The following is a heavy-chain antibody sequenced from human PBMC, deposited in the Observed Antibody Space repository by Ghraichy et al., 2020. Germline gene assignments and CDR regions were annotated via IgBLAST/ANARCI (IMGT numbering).Heavy chain of an antibody. V-gene: IGHV4-4*02. D-gene: IGHD1-20*01. CDR2: IYHSGST. CDR3: ARVPSEAGITGRGYYYYGMDV. J-gene: IGHJ6*02. Sequence: SETLSLTCAVSGGSISSSNWWSWVRQPPGKGLEWIGEIYHSGSTNYNPSLKSRVTISVDKSKNQFSLKLSSVTAADTAVYYCARVPSEAGITGRGYYYYGMDVWGQGTTVTVSS. CDR1: GGSISSSNW.